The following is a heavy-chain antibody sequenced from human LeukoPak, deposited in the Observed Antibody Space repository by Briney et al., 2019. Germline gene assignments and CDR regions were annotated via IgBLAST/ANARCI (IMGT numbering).Heavy chain of an antibody. D-gene: IGHD1-26*01. Sequence: PGGSLRLSCAASGFTFSSYSMNWVRQAPGKGLEWVSYISSSSTIYYADSVKGRFTISRDNAKNSLYLQMNSLRAEDTAVYYCASSAIVGANDYWGQGTLVTVSS. CDR3: ASSAIVGANDY. V-gene: IGHV3-48*04. CDR1: GFTFSSYS. J-gene: IGHJ4*02. CDR2: ISSSSTI.